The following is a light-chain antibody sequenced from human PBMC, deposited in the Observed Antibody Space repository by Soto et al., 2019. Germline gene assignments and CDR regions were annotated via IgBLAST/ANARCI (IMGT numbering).Light chain of an antibody. Sequence: EIVLTQSPGTLSLSPGEIATLSFSASQSVSSSFLSWYQQKRGQAPRLLMFGASSRATGIPDRFSGSGSGTDFTLTIYRLEPEDFAVYYCQQSGYSPITFGQGTRLEIK. V-gene: IGKV3-20*01. CDR3: QQSGYSPIT. CDR2: GAS. CDR1: QSVSSSF. J-gene: IGKJ5*01.